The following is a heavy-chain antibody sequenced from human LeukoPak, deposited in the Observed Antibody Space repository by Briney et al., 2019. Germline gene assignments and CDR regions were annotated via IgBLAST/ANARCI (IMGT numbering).Heavy chain of an antibody. J-gene: IGHJ5*02. D-gene: IGHD2-2*01. CDR1: GFTFSSYS. CDR2: ISSSSSYI. CDR3: AREREGGYCSSTSCPTAGWFDP. V-gene: IGHV3-21*01. Sequence: PGGSLRLSCAASGFTFSSYSMNWVRQAPGKGLEWVSSISSSSSYIYYADSVKGRFTISRDNAKNSLYLQMNSLRAEDTAVYYCAREREGGYCSSTSCPTAGWFDPWGQGTLVTVSS.